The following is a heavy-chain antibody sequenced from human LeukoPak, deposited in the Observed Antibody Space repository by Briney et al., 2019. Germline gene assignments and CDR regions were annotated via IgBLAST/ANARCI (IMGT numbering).Heavy chain of an antibody. CDR3: ARGYCSGGSCRNAFDI. CDR1: GGSISNYY. J-gene: IGHJ3*02. CDR2: INHSGST. D-gene: IGHD2-15*01. V-gene: IGHV4-34*01. Sequence: SETLSLTCTVSGGSISNYYWSWIRQPPGKGLEWIGEINHSGSTNYNPSLKSRVTISVDTSKNQFSLKLSSVTAADTAVYYCARGYCSGGSCRNAFDIWGQGTMVTVSS.